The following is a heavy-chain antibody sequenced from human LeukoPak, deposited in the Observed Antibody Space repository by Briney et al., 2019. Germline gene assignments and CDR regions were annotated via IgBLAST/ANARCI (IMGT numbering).Heavy chain of an antibody. CDR2: INPNSGGT. Sequence: ASVKVSRKASGYTFTGYYMHWVRQAPGQGLEWMGRINPNSGGTNYAQKFHGRVTMTRDTSISTAYMELSRLSSDDTAVYYCARESIYGSYYFDYWGQGTLVTVSS. D-gene: IGHD3-10*01. CDR1: GYTFTGYY. CDR3: ARESIYGSYYFDY. J-gene: IGHJ4*02. V-gene: IGHV1-2*06.